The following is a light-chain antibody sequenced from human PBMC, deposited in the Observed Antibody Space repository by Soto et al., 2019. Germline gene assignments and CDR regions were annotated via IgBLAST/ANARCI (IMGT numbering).Light chain of an antibody. V-gene: IGLV1-40*01. Sequence: QSVLTQPPSVSGATGQRVTISCPGSSSNIGAGYDVHWYQQLPGTAPKLLIYGNSNRPSGVPDRFSGSKSGTSASLAITGLQAEDEADYYCQSYDSSLSGDVFGSGTKLTVL. CDR2: GNS. J-gene: IGLJ1*01. CDR3: QSYDSSLSGDV. CDR1: SSNIGAGYD.